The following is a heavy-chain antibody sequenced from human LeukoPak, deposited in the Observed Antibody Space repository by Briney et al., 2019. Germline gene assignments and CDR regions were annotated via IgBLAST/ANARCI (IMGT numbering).Heavy chain of an antibody. J-gene: IGHJ4*02. CDR3: APLASPDYFDY. Sequence: SETLSLTCAVYGGSFSGYYWSWIRQPPGKGLEWIGEINHRGSTNYNPSLKSRVTISVDTSKNQFSLKLSSVTAADTAVYYCAPLASPDYFDYWGQGTLVTVSS. CDR2: INHRGST. V-gene: IGHV4-34*01. CDR1: GGSFSGYY.